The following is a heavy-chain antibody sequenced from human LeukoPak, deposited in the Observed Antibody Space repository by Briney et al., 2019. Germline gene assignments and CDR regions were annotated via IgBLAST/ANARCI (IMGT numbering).Heavy chain of an antibody. D-gene: IGHD3-10*01. CDR2: IYHSGST. Sequence: PSETLSLTCTVSGSSISSGYYWGWVRQPPRKGLEWIGSIYHSGSTYYNPSLKSRVTISVDTSKNQFSLRLSAVSAADTAVYYCAIQNMVRGVITDWGQGTLVTVSS. CDR1: GSSISSGYY. J-gene: IGHJ4*02. V-gene: IGHV4-38-2*02. CDR3: AIQNMVRGVITD.